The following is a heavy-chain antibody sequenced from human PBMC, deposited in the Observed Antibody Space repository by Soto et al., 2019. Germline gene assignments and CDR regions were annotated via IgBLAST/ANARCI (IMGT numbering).Heavy chain of an antibody. V-gene: IGHV1-69*02. CDR3: ASDLNSGYGSFDY. CDR2: IIPILGIA. D-gene: IGHD5-12*01. CDR1: GGTFSSYT. Sequence: QVQLVQSGAEVKKPGSSVKVSCKASGGTFSSYTISWVRQAPGQGLEWMGRIIPILGIANYAQKFQGRVTITADKSTSTAYMELSSLRSEDTAVYYCASDLNSGYGSFDYWGQGTLVTVSS. J-gene: IGHJ4*02.